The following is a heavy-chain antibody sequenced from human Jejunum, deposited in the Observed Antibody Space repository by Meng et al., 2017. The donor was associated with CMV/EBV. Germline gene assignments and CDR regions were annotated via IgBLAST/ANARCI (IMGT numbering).Heavy chain of an antibody. CDR1: GFSLTTSGAG. V-gene: IGHV2-5*02. Sequence: QITLQESGPTLVKPTQTLTLTCPFSGFSLTTSGAGVGWIRRPPGKALAWLALIYWDDDKHYSPSLESRLSIFKDTSKNRVVLLMTDMDPVDTATYYCAYRRGGGSGWNWFGPWGQGTLVTVSS. CDR3: AYRRGGGSGWNWFGP. D-gene: IGHD6-19*01. J-gene: IGHJ5*02. CDR2: IYWDDDK.